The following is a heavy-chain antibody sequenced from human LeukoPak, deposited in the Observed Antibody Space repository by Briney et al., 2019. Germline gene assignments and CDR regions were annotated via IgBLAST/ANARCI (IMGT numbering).Heavy chain of an antibody. Sequence: ASVKVSCKASGYTFTSYDINWVRQATGQGLEWMGWMNPNSGNTGYAQKFQGRVTMTRNTSISTAYMELSSLRSEDTAAYYCARSEGCSSTSCYNYSGMDVWGQGTTVTVSS. D-gene: IGHD2-2*02. V-gene: IGHV1-8*01. CDR3: ARSEGCSSTSCYNYSGMDV. CDR1: GYTFTSYD. CDR2: MNPNSGNT. J-gene: IGHJ6*02.